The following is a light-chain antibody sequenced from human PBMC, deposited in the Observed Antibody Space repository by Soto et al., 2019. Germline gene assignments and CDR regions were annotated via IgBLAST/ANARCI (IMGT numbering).Light chain of an antibody. CDR2: EGT. Sequence: QSALTQPASVSGSPGQSITISCTGTSSDVGSYNLVSWYQQYPGKAPKLMIYEGTKRPSGVSNHFSGSKSGNTASLTISGLQAEDEADYYCCSYAGLNTLLFGGGTKLTVL. J-gene: IGLJ2*01. V-gene: IGLV2-23*01. CDR1: SSDVGSYNL. CDR3: CSYAGLNTLL.